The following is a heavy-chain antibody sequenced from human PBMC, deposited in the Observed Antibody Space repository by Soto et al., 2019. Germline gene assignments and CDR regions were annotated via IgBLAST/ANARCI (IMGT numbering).Heavy chain of an antibody. J-gene: IGHJ6*02. CDR1: GGAFTNYS. CDR3: VIWSNWNPLYYRGMDV. D-gene: IGHD1-20*01. CDR2: IIPLHNTS. V-gene: IGHV1-69*06. Sequence: QVQLLPSGAEVNKRGSSVKVSCKVSGGAFTNYSLNWVRHAPGQGLEWMGGIIPLHNTSNYSLKLLGRGSVNADITSNTVYVHMSGLTSDDTATDYCVIWSNWNPLYYRGMDVWGQVTTVAVSS.